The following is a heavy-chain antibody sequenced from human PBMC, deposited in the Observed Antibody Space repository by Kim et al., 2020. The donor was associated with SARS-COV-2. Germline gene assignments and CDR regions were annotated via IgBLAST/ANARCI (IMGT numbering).Heavy chain of an antibody. CDR1: GFTFDDYA. J-gene: IGHJ5*02. V-gene: IGHV3-9*01. Sequence: GGSLRLSCAASGFTFDDYAMHWVRQAPGKGLEWVSGISWNSGSIGYADSVKGRFTISRDNAKNSLYLQMNSLRAEDTALYYCAKSAGDTFGGVIDVWGQGTLVTVSS. D-gene: IGHD3-16*01. CDR2: ISWNSGSI. CDR3: AKSAGDTFGGVIDV.